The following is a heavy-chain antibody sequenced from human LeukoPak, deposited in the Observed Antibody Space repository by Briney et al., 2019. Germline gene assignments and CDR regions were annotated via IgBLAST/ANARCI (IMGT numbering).Heavy chain of an antibody. J-gene: IGHJ4*02. D-gene: IGHD6-13*01. Sequence: PGGSLRLSCAASGFTFDDYAMHWVRQAPGKGLEWVSGISWNSGSIGYADSVKGRFTISRDNAKNSLYLQMNSLRAEDMALYYCAKDSGSSYYFDYWGQGTLVTVSS. CDR3: AKDSGSSYYFDY. CDR2: ISWNSGSI. CDR1: GFTFDDYA. V-gene: IGHV3-9*03.